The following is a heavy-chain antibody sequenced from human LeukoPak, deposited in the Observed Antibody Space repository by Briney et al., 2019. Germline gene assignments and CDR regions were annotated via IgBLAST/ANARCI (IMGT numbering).Heavy chain of an antibody. J-gene: IGHJ4*02. CDR2: ISYGGSNT. V-gene: IGHV3-30*18. Sequence: PGGSLRLSCAASRYTFSSYGLHGVRQAPGKGLEWVAVISYGGSNTYYADSVKGRFTISRDNSKNTLYLQMNSLRAQDTAVYYCAKHRTGYFDYWGQGTLVTVSS. CDR3: AKHRTGYFDY. CDR1: RYTFSSYG. D-gene: IGHD1-14*01.